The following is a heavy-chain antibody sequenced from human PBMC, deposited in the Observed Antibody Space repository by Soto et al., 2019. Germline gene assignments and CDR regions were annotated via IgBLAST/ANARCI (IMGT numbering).Heavy chain of an antibody. CDR1: GGSVSSGSYY. J-gene: IGHJ5*02. V-gene: IGHV4-61*01. CDR2: ISYSGST. D-gene: IGHD3-16*01. CDR3: ARLPWEVFFFGP. Sequence: SETLSLTCTVSGGSVSSGSYYWSWIRQPPGKGLEWIGYISYSGSTNYNPSRKSRVTISVDTSKNQFSLKLSSVTAADTAVYYCARLPWEVFFFGPWGQGTLVTVSS.